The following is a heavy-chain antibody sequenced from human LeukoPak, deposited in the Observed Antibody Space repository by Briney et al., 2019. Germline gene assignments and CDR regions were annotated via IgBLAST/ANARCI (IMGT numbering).Heavy chain of an antibody. CDR1: GFTFSNAW. CDR2: IKSKTDGGTT. V-gene: IGHV3-15*07. J-gene: IGHJ3*02. D-gene: IGHD3-10*01. Sequence: GGSLRLSCAASGFTFSNAWMNWVRQAPGKGLEWVGRIKSKTDGGTTDYAAPVKGRFTISRDDSKNTLYLQMNRLQTEDTAVYYCTTAPGVYYVSGIYYVFDIWGQGTMVTV. CDR3: TTAPGVYYVSGIYYVFDI.